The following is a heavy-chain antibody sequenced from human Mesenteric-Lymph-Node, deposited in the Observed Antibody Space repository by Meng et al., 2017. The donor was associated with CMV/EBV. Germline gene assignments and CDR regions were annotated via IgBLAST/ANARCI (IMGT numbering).Heavy chain of an antibody. J-gene: IGHJ6*02. Sequence: GESLKISCAASGFTFSSYDMHWVRQATGKGLEWVSAIGTAGDTYYPGSVKGRFTISRDNAKKSLDLQMNSLRAEDMALYYCAKGDYYTMDVWGQGTTVTVSS. D-gene: IGHD1-26*01. CDR2: IGTAGDT. V-gene: IGHV3-13*01. CDR3: AKGDYYTMDV. CDR1: GFTFSSYD.